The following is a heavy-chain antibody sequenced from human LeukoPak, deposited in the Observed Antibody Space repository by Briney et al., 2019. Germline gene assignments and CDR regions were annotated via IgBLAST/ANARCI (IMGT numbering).Heavy chain of an antibody. V-gene: IGHV3-30-3*01. D-gene: IGHD3-9*01. Sequence: PGGSLRLSCAASGFTFSSYAMHWVRQAPGKGLEWVAVISYDGSNKYYADSVKGRFTISRDNSKNTLYLQMNSLRAEDTAVYYCATGGNFDWLLPNYWGQGTLVTVSS. CDR3: ATGGNFDWLLPNY. J-gene: IGHJ4*02. CDR1: GFTFSSYA. CDR2: ISYDGSNK.